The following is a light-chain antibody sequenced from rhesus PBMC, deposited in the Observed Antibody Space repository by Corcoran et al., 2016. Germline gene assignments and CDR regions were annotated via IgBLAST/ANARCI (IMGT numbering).Light chain of an antibody. V-gene: IGKV1-21*01. J-gene: IGKJ4*01. Sequence: DIQMTQSPSSLSASVGDRVTITCRASQGIASWLAWYQQRPGKAPKLLSYKASSLQSGVPSRFSGSGSGTDFTLTISSLQPEDFATYYCQQYSSAPPWAFGRGTKVEIK. CDR1: QGIASW. CDR2: KAS. CDR3: QQYSSAPPWA.